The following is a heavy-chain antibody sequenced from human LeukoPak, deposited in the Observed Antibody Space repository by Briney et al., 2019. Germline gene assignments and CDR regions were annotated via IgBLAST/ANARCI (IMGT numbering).Heavy chain of an antibody. Sequence: GGSLRLSCAASGFTFSTYSMNWVRQAPGKGLEWVSYISSSSSTIYSADSVEGRFTISRDNAKNSLYLQMNSLRAEDTAVYYCARTVARSWYFDLWGRGTLVTVSS. V-gene: IGHV3-48*01. CDR2: ISSSSSTI. J-gene: IGHJ2*01. CDR1: GFTFSTYS. CDR3: ARTVARSWYFDL. D-gene: IGHD2-15*01.